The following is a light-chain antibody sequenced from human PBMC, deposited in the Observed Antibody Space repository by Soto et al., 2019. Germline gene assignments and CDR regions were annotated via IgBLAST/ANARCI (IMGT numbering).Light chain of an antibody. Sequence: DIQMTQSPSSLSASVGDRVTITCRASQTIRSYLNWYQQKPGKAPKVLIYSTSSLQSGVPSRFSGSGSGTDFTLTISSLQPEDFANYYCQQSYSTPRRTFGQGTKVDIK. J-gene: IGKJ1*01. CDR2: STS. CDR3: QQSYSTPRRT. V-gene: IGKV1-39*01. CDR1: QTIRSY.